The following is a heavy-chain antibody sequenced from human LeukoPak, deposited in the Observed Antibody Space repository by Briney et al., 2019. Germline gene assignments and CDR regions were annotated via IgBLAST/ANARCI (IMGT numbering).Heavy chain of an antibody. D-gene: IGHD6-13*01. CDR2: INHSGST. CDR1: GGSFSGYY. Sequence: SETLSLTCVVYGGSFSGYYWSWIRQPPGKGLEWIGEINHSGSTNYNPSLKSRVAISVDTSKNQFSLKLSSVTAADTAVYYCARGAGLVGYFDYWGQGTLVTVSS. V-gene: IGHV4-34*01. CDR3: ARGAGLVGYFDY. J-gene: IGHJ4*02.